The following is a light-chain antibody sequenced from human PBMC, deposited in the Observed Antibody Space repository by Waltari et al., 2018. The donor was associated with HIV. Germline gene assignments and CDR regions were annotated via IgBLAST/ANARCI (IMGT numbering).Light chain of an antibody. CDR1: QSFSSD. CDR3: QQYNNWPLS. CDR2: GIS. Sequence: EIVMTQSPATLSVSPGERATLSCRASQSFSSDLAWYQHKPGQAPRLLIYGISTRATGIPARFSGSGSGTEFTLTISSLQSEDVAVYYCQQYNNWPLSFGQGTKLEIK. V-gene: IGKV3-15*01. J-gene: IGKJ2*01.